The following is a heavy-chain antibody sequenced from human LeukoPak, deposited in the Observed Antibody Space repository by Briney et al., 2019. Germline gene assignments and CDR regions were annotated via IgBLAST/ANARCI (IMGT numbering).Heavy chain of an antibody. CDR1: GFTFSNYW. D-gene: IGHD3-3*01. J-gene: IGHJ4*02. CDR2: MKQYGSEQ. Sequence: PGGSLRLSCTASGFTFSNYWMSWVRQASGKGLEWVANMKQYGSEQYYVDSMKGRFTISRDNAKNSLYLQINSLRAEDTAVYYCARDRHYDFWSGYYTPFNSWGQGTLVTVSS. V-gene: IGHV3-7*03. CDR3: ARDRHYDFWSGYYTPFNS.